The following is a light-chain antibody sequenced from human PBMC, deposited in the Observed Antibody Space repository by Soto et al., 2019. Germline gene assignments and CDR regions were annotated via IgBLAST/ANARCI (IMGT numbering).Light chain of an antibody. Sequence: QSALTQPDSVSASPGQSITISCTGTSSDVGCSNFVSWYQQHPGKPPKLIIYDVATPPSGVSNRFSGSKSGSTASLIISRLQTEDEADYYCDSFTSNTTHVFGSGTKLTVL. J-gene: IGLJ1*01. V-gene: IGLV2-14*03. CDR1: SSDVGCSNF. CDR2: DVA. CDR3: DSFTSNTTHV.